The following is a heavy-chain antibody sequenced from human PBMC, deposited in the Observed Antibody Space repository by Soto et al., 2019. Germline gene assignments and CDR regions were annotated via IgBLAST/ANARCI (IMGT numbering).Heavy chain of an antibody. CDR3: ARDYDFWSGYFGWFDP. CDR2: ISGSGGST. V-gene: IGHV3-23*01. Sequence: GGSLRLSCAASGFTFSSYAMSWVRQAPGKGLEWASAISGSGGSTYYADSVKGRFTISRDNSKNTLYLQMNSLRAEDTAVYYCARDYDFWSGYFGWFDPWGQGTLVTVSS. J-gene: IGHJ5*02. CDR1: GFTFSSYA. D-gene: IGHD3-3*01.